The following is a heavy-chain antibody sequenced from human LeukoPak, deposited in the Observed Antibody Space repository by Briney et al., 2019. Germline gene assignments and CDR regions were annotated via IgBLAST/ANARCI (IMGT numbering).Heavy chain of an antibody. D-gene: IGHD6-13*01. CDR3: ARDKRYSSSWYLNLDY. V-gene: IGHV3-11*05. J-gene: IGHJ4*02. CDR1: GFTFSDYY. Sequence: GGSLSLSCAASGFTFSDYYFSWIRQAPGKGLEWVSYISSSSSYTNYADSVKGRFTISRDNAKNSLYLQMNSLRAEDTAVYYCARDKRYSSSWYLNLDYWGTGTLVTVSS. CDR2: ISSSSSYT.